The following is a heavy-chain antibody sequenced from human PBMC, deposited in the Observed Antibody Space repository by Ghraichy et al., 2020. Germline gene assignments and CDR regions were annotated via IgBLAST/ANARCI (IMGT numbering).Heavy chain of an antibody. Sequence: ESLNISCAVYGGSFSGYYWSWIRQPPGKGLEWIGEINHSGSTNYNPSLKSRVTISVDTSKNQFSLKLSSVTAADTAVYYCARAESVATKVGNDYWGQGTLVTVSS. J-gene: IGHJ4*02. CDR3: ARAESVATKVGNDY. V-gene: IGHV4-34*01. CDR1: GGSFSGYY. CDR2: INHSGST. D-gene: IGHD5-12*01.